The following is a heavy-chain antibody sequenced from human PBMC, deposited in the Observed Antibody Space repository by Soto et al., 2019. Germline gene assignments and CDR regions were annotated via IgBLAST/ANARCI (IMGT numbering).Heavy chain of an antibody. D-gene: IGHD2-2*01. CDR2: IDPNSGGT. J-gene: IGHJ5*02. Sequence: GASVKVSCKASGYTFTGYYMHWVRQAPGQGLEWMGWIDPNSGGTNYAQKFQGRVTMTRDTSISTAYMELSRLRSDDTAVYYCARDTPDCSSTSCYDWFDPWGQGTLVT. CDR3: ARDTPDCSSTSCYDWFDP. V-gene: IGHV1-2*02. CDR1: GYTFTGYY.